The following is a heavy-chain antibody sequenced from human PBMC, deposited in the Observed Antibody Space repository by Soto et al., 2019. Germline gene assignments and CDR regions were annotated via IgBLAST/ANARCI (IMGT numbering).Heavy chain of an antibody. V-gene: IGHV3-74*01. J-gene: IGHJ3*02. CDR2: ISNDGSST. CDR3: ARDTYYYDSSDHFSADAFDI. CDR1: GFTSSSYW. Sequence: VQLVESGGGLVQPGGSLRLSCAASGFTSSSYWIHWVRQAPGKGLVWVSRISNDGSSTNYADSVKGRFTISRDNAKNMVYLQMNSLRAEDTAVYYCARDTYYYDSSDHFSADAFDIWGQGTMVTVSS. D-gene: IGHD3-22*01.